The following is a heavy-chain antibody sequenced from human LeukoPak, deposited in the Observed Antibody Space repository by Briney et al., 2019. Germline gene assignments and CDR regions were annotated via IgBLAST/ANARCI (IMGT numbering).Heavy chain of an antibody. V-gene: IGHV1-2*02. J-gene: IGHJ6*03. CDR3: ARVPPGGRGYSGYDSENKYYYYYMDV. Sequence: GASVTVSCKASGYTFTGYYMHWVRQAPGQGLEWMGWINPDSGGTNYAQKFQGRVTMTRDTSITTAYMELSRLTSEDTAVYYCARVPPGGRGYSGYDSENKYYYYYMDVWGKGTTVTVSS. D-gene: IGHD5-12*01. CDR2: INPDSGGT. CDR1: GYTFTGYY.